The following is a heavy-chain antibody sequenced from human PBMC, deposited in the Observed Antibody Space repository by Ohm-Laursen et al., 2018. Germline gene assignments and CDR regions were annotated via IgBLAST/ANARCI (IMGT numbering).Heavy chain of an antibody. Sequence: STQTLTLTDTFSGFSLSTSGMCVSWIRQPPGKALEWLARIDWDDDKYYSTSLKTRLTISKDTSKNQVVLTMTNMDPVDTATYYCARKIAAADNGAFDIWGQGTMVTVSS. J-gene: IGHJ3*02. CDR2: IDWDDDK. CDR1: GFSLSTSGMC. CDR3: ARKIAAADNGAFDI. V-gene: IGHV2-70*11. D-gene: IGHD6-13*01.